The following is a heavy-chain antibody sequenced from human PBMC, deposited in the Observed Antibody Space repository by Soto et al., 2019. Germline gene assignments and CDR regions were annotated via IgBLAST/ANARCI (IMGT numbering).Heavy chain of an antibody. CDR3: ARGGLLWFGGPVRYNWSDP. Sequence: SETLSLTCAVYGGSFSGYYWSWIRQPPGKGLEWIGEINHSGSTNYNPSLKSRVTISVDTSKNQFSLELSSVTAADTAVYYCARGGLLWFGGPVRYNWSDPWGQGTLVTVSS. V-gene: IGHV4-34*01. J-gene: IGHJ5*02. CDR2: INHSGST. D-gene: IGHD3-10*01. CDR1: GGSFSGYY.